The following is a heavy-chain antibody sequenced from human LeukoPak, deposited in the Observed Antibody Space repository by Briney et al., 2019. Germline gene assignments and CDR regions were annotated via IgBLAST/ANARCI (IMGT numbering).Heavy chain of an antibody. CDR3: AKDITMVRGVIGAFDY. CDR2: ISWNSGSI. V-gene: IGHV3-9*01. J-gene: IGHJ4*02. D-gene: IGHD3-10*01. Sequence: GGSLRLSCAASGFTFSSYWMHWVRHAPGKGLEWVSGISWNSGSIGYADSVKGRFTISRDNAKNSLYLQMNSLRAEDTALYYCAKDITMVRGVIGAFDYWGQGTLVTVSS. CDR1: GFTFSSYW.